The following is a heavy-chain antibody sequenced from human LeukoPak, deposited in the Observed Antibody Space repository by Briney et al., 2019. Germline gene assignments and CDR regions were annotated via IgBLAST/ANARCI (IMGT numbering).Heavy chain of an antibody. CDR1: GFTFSSYA. CDR2: ISGSGGST. CDR3: AKERVEGPSKPPVATSNYYYYGMDV. Sequence: GGSLRLSCAASGFTFSSYAISWVRHPPEKGLDSVSAISGSGGSTYYADSVKGRFTISRDNPKNTLYLQMNSLRAADTAVYYCAKERVEGPSKPPVATSNYYYYGMDVWGQGTTVTVSS. V-gene: IGHV3-23*01. D-gene: IGHD5-12*01. J-gene: IGHJ6*02.